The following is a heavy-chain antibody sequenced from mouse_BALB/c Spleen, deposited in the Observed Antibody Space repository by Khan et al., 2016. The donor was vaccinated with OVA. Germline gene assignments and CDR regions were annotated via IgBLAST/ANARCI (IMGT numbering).Heavy chain of an antibody. Sequence: QVQLLQSGADLMKPGASVKISCKAIGYTFSSYWIEWVKQRPGHGHEWIGDILSGSRSINYTEKFKGKATFTAAKSSYTAYMELSSLTAEDSAAYHCARGCYVGFAYWGQVTLVTVSA. D-gene: IGHD2-12*01. CDR1: GYTFSSYW. CDR3: ARGCYVGFAY. J-gene: IGHJ3*01. V-gene: IGHV1-9*01. CDR2: ILSGSRSI.